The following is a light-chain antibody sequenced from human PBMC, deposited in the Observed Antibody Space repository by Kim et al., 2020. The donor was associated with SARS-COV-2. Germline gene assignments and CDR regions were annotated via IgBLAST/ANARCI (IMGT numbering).Light chain of an antibody. CDR2: DDF. V-gene: IGLV1-51*01. Sequence: GQTVSISCSGTTPNIGNNYVSWYQQLPGTAPQLLIFDDFKRPSGIPDRFSGSKSGTSATLAITGLQTGDEATYHCGTWDSSLSDVVFGGGTQLTVL. CDR1: TPNIGNNY. J-gene: IGLJ2*01. CDR3: GTWDSSLSDVV.